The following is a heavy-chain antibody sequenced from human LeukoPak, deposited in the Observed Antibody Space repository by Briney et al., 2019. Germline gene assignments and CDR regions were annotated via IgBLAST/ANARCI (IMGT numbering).Heavy chain of an antibody. CDR1: GDSISGFY. D-gene: IGHD3-22*01. J-gene: IGHJ4*02. V-gene: IGHV4-4*07. CDR3: ARDGRYYDSSGYYPLFDY. CDR2: ISTSGST. Sequence: SETLSVTCTVSGDSISGFYWSWIRQPAGKGLQWIGRISTSGSTNYNPSLTSRVTMSVDRSTNEFSLTVRSVTAADTALYYCARDGRYYDSSGYYPLFDYWGQGTLVTVSS.